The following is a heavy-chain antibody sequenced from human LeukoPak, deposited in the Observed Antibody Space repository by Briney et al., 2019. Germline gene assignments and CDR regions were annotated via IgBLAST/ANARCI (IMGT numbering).Heavy chain of an antibody. Sequence: GGSLRLSCAASGFTLSNAWMAWVRQAPGKGLVFVGHISNESAGRRADSADPLKGKFTISRDDSTNTLYLQMNSLETEDTAVYYCTTWGGSFSRYWGQGTLVSVST. CDR1: GFTLSNAW. CDR2: ISNESAGRRA. V-gene: IGHV3-15*01. D-gene: IGHD1-26*01. J-gene: IGHJ4*02. CDR3: TTWGGSFSRY.